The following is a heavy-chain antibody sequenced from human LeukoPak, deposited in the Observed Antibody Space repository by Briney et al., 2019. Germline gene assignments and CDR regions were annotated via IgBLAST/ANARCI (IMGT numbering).Heavy chain of an antibody. CDR2: ISSGRSAI. CDR1: GFTFSNYN. Sequence: GGSLRLSCAASGFTFSNYNMNWVRQAPGKGLEWVSYISSGRSAIYYADSVKGRFTISRDNAKNSLYLQMNSLRDEDTAVYYCARAKNSDYYYVDYWGQGTLVAVSS. V-gene: IGHV3-48*02. J-gene: IGHJ4*02. CDR3: ARAKNSDYYYVDY. D-gene: IGHD2-21*02.